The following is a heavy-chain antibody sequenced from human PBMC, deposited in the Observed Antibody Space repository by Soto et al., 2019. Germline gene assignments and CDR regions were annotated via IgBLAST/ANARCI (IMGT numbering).Heavy chain of an antibody. D-gene: IGHD5-18*01. J-gene: IGHJ4*02. V-gene: IGHV4-59*01. CDR1: GGSISSYC. CDR3: ARLRLWLIDY. Sequence: QVQLQESGPGLVKPSETLSLTCTVSGGSISSYCWTWIRQPPGKGLEWIGYIYSSGSTNYNPSLNSRVTISIDISKNQFSLKLSSVTAADTAVYYCARLRLWLIDYWGQGTLVTVSS. CDR2: IYSSGST.